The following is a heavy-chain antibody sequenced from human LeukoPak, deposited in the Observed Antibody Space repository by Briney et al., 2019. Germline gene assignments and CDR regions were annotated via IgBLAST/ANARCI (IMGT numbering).Heavy chain of an antibody. CDR3: ANILTSWFDP. Sequence: GGSLRLSCAASGFTFSSYAMSWVRQAPGKGLEWVSAISGSGGSTYYADSVEGRFTISRDNSKNTLYLQMNSLRAEDTAVYYCANILTSWFDPWGQGTLVTVSS. J-gene: IGHJ5*02. D-gene: IGHD4/OR15-4a*01. CDR2: ISGSGGST. V-gene: IGHV3-23*01. CDR1: GFTFSSYA.